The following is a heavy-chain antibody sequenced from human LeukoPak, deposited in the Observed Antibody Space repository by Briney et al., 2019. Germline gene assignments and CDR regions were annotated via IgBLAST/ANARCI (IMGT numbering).Heavy chain of an antibody. J-gene: IGHJ4*02. Sequence: SQTFSLTCAISGDSVSSNNAAWNRIRQSPSRGLEWLGRTYYRSKWYNDYAVSVKSRITINPDTTKNQFSLQLNSVTPEDTAVYYCGRESSYNWNYFDYWGQGTLVTVSS. CDR2: TYYRSKWYN. V-gene: IGHV6-1*01. D-gene: IGHD1-20*01. CDR1: GDSVSSNNAA. CDR3: GRESSYNWNYFDY.